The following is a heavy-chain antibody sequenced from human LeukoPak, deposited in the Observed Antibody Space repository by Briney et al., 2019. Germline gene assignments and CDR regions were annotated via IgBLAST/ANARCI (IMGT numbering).Heavy chain of an antibody. V-gene: IGHV3-20*01. J-gene: IGHJ3*02. D-gene: IGHD5-18*01. CDR1: GFTFSNYA. CDR3: ARGYLKGPFDI. Sequence: SGGSLRLSCAASGFTFSNYAMSWVRQAPGKGLEWVSGITRNGGTTDYADSVKGRFTISRDNAKNSLYLQMSSLRAEDTALYHCARGYLKGPFDIWGQGTTVTVSS. CDR2: ITRNGGTT.